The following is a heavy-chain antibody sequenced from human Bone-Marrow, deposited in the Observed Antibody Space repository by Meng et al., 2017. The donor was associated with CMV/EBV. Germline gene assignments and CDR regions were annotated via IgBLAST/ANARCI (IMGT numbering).Heavy chain of an antibody. J-gene: IGHJ5*02. CDR3: ARGLISVDP. CDR2: IKEDGSEK. Sequence: GESLKISCAASGFIFSYYWMTWVRQAPGKGLEWVANIKEDGSEKYYVDSAKGRFTISRDNAKNSVYLQMNSLRAEDTAVYYCARGLISVDPWGQGTLVTVSS. CDR1: GFIFSYYW. D-gene: IGHD3-10*01. V-gene: IGHV3-7*01.